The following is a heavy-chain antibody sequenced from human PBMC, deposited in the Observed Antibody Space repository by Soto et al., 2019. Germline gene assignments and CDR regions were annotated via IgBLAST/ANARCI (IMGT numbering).Heavy chain of an antibody. V-gene: IGHV3-21*01. CDR2: ISSSSSYI. J-gene: IGHJ4*02. CDR1: GFTFSSYS. D-gene: IGHD5-12*01. CDR3: ARFSPGGPYRGYDSGYFDY. Sequence: PGGSLRLSCAASGFTFSSYSMNWVRQAPGKGLEWVSSISSSSSYIYYADSVKGRFTISRDNAKNSLYLQMNSLRAEDTAVYYCARFSPGGPYRGYDSGYFDYWGQGTLVTVSS.